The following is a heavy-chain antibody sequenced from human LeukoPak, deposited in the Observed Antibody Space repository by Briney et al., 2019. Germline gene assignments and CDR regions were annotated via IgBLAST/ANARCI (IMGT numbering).Heavy chain of an antibody. CDR1: GFTFSNYA. CDR3: AKGTGQQLVLFDY. Sequence: GGSLRLSCAASGFTFSNYAMRWVRQAPGKGLEWVSGISGSGDSTYYADSVKGRFTISRDNSKNTLYLQMNSLRAEDTAVYYCAKGTGQQLVLFDYWGQGTLVTVSS. V-gene: IGHV3-23*01. J-gene: IGHJ4*02. D-gene: IGHD6-13*01. CDR2: ISGSGDST.